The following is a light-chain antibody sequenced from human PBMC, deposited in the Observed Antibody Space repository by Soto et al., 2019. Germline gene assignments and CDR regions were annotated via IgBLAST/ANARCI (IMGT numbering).Light chain of an antibody. V-gene: IGKV3-15*01. J-gene: IGKJ5*01. Sequence: EIVMTQSPATLSVSPGETATLSCRASQGVSSNLAWYRQKPGQAPRLLIYGASTRATGIPARFSGSGSGTEFTLTISSLQSEDFAVYYCQQYNKWPSTFGQGTRLEIK. CDR3: QQYNKWPST. CDR1: QGVSSN. CDR2: GAS.